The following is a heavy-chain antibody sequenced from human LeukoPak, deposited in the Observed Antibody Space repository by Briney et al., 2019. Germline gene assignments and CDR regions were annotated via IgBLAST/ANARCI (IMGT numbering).Heavy chain of an antibody. CDR3: TTRRY. V-gene: IGHV3-15*01. Sequence: PGGPLRLSCAASGFTFSKAWMTWVRQAPGKGLEWVGRIQSKTDGGTTDYAAPVKGRFTISRDDSRKTLYLQMNSLKSADTAVYYCTTRRYWGQGTLVTVSS. CDR2: IQSKTDGGTT. J-gene: IGHJ4*02. CDR1: GFTFSKAW.